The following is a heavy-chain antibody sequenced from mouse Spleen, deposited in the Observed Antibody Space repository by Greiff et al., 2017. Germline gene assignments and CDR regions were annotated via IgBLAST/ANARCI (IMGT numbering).Heavy chain of an antibody. V-gene: IGHV14-4*01. CDR3: TTKKGSYFDY. CDR2: IDPENGDT. CDR1: GFNIKDDY. J-gene: IGHJ2*01. Sequence: VQLKQSGAELVRPGASVKLSCTASGFNIKDDYMHWVKQRPEQGLEWIGWIDPENGDTEYASKFQGKATITADTSSNTAYLQLSSLTSEDTAVYYCTTKKGSYFDYWGQGTTLTVSS.